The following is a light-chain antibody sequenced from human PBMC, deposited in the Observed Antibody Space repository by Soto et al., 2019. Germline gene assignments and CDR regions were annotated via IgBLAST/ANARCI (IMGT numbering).Light chain of an antibody. Sequence: EIVMTQSPATLSVSPVERATLSCRASQSVSSNLAWYQQKPGQAPSLIIYGASTRATGIPARFSGSGSGTDFNLTISSLQSEDFAVYYCQQYNNWPRTFGQRTKVEIK. CDR1: QSVSSN. CDR2: GAS. J-gene: IGKJ1*01. V-gene: IGKV3-15*01. CDR3: QQYNNWPRT.